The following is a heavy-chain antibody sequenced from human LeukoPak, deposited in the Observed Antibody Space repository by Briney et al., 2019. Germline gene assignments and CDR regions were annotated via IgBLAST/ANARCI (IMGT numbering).Heavy chain of an antibody. J-gene: IGHJ4*02. CDR2: IYYSGST. V-gene: IGHV4-59*01. Sequence: PSETLSLTCTVSGGSISSYYWSWIRQPPGKGLEWIGSIYYSGSTNYNPSLKSRVTISVDTSKNQFSLKLSSVTAADTAVYNCARRGHYYDSSGYYYFDYWGQGTLVTVSS. CDR3: ARRGHYYDSSGYYYFDY. D-gene: IGHD3-22*01. CDR1: GGSISSYY.